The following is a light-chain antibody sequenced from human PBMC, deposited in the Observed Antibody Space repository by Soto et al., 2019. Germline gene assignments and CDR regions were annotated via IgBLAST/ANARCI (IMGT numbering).Light chain of an antibody. CDR3: QQRSNWRGT. CDR2: DAS. J-gene: IGKJ5*01. V-gene: IGKV3-11*01. CDR1: QSVSSY. Sequence: EIVLTQSPATLSLSPGERATLSCRASQSVSSYLAWYQQKPGQAPRLLIYDASNRATGIPARFSGSGSGTDFPLTISSLEPEDFAVYYCQQRSNWRGTFGQGTRLEMK.